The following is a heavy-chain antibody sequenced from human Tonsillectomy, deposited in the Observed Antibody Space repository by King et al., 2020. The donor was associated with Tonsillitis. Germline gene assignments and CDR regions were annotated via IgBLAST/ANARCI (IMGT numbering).Heavy chain of an antibody. D-gene: IGHD2-21*01. V-gene: IGHV4-39*01. Sequence: QLQESGPGLVEPSETMSLTCTVSGDSIRRGSFFWGWIRQPPGKGLEWIGSVSYSGSTGYSPSLKSRVSVSVDTSKSKFSLKLTSVTAADTAVYYCARQIVGETTWFAPWGQGTLVTVSS. J-gene: IGHJ5*02. CDR1: GDSIRRGSFF. CDR2: VSYSGST. CDR3: ARQIVGETTWFAP.